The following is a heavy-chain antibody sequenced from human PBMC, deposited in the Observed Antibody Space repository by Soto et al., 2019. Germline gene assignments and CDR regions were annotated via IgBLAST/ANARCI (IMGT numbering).Heavy chain of an antibody. J-gene: IGHJ6*02. CDR3: ARSDYSSSLGGMDV. CDR2: ISAYNGNT. CDR1: GYTFTSYG. D-gene: IGHD6-6*01. Sequence: ASVKVSCKASGYTFTSYGISWVRQAPGQGLEWMGWISAYNGNTNYAQKLQGRVTMTTDTSTSIAYMELRSLRSDDTAVYYCARSDYSSSLGGMDVWGQGTTVTVSS. V-gene: IGHV1-18*01.